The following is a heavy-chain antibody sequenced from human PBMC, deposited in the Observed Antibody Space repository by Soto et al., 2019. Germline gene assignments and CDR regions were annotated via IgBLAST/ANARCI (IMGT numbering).Heavy chain of an antibody. J-gene: IGHJ6*02. Sequence: QVPLVQSGAEVKKPGASVTVSCKTSGYTFSNYGIIWVRQAPGQGLEWMGWISGYNGNTNYAQTVQGRVTMTTDTSTGTVYMELRSLKSDDTAIYYCSRFIMVGGWFDPNYYHGMDVWGQGTTVTVSS. V-gene: IGHV1-18*01. CDR3: SRFIMVGGWFDPNYYHGMDV. CDR1: GYTFSNYG. CDR2: ISGYNGNT. D-gene: IGHD6-19*01.